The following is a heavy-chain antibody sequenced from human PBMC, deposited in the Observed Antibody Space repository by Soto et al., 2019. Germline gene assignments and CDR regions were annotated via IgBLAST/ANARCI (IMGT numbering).Heavy chain of an antibody. V-gene: IGHV3-48*03. CDR3: AKEATNINNFDY. D-gene: IGHD1-26*01. CDR2: ITRNSRTI. J-gene: IGHJ4*02. Sequence: GGSLRLSCAGSGFTFGNVEMTWVRQAPGKGLEWISYITRNSRTIYYADSVKGRFTISRDNAENSLYLQMNSLRAEDTAVYYCAKEATNINNFDYWGQGTLVTVSS. CDR1: GFTFGNVE.